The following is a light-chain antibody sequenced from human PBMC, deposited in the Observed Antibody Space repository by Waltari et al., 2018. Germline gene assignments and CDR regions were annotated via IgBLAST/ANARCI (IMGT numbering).Light chain of an antibody. Sequence: EIVLTQSPDTLSLSPGERATLSCRASQSLSSHLAWYQEKPGQAPRLVIYEASNRATGIPARFSGSGSGTDFTLTISSLEPEDFAVYYCQQRSNWPDPFTFGPGTKVDIK. CDR3: QQRSNWPDPFT. CDR1: QSLSSH. J-gene: IGKJ3*01. CDR2: EAS. V-gene: IGKV3-11*01.